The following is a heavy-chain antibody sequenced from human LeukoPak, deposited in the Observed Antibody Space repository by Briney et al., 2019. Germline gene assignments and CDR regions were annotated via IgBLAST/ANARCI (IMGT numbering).Heavy chain of an antibody. D-gene: IGHD3-22*01. CDR2: IYYSGNT. CDR3: AREGYDRSYYMDV. CDR1: GGSIRSTTYY. V-gene: IGHV4-39*07. Sequence: SETLSLTCTVSGGSIRSTTYYWGWIRQPPGKGLEWIGSIYYSGNTYCNPFLMSRVTISVDTSKNQFSLHLSSVTAADTALYHCAREGYDRSYYMDVWGKGTTVTISS. J-gene: IGHJ6*03.